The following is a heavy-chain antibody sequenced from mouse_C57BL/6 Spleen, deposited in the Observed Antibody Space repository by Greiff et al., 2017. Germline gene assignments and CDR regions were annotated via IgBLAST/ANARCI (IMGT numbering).Heavy chain of an antibody. V-gene: IGHV1-64*01. CDR2: IHPNSGST. CDR3: AREDYGRDYFDY. D-gene: IGHD1-1*01. J-gene: IGHJ2*01. Sequence: QVQLPQPGAELVKPGASVKLSCKASGYTFTSYWMHWVKQRPGQGLEWIGMIHPNSGSTNYNEKFKSKATLTVDKSSSTAYMQLSSLTSEDSAVYYCAREDYGRDYFDYWGQGTTLTVSS. CDR1: GYTFTSYW.